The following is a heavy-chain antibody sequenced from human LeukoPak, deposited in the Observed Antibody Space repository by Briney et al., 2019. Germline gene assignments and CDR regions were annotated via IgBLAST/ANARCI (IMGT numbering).Heavy chain of an antibody. D-gene: IGHD2-21*01. CDR1: GGSISSSSYY. J-gene: IGHJ3*02. CDR2: IYYSGST. Sequence: PSETLSLTCTVSGGSISSSSYYWGWIRQPPGKGLEWIGSIYYSGSTYYNPSLKSRVTISVDTSKNQFSLKLSSVTAADTAVYYCARGRTVVNDFDIWGQGTMVTVSS. CDR3: ARGRTVVNDFDI. V-gene: IGHV4-39*01.